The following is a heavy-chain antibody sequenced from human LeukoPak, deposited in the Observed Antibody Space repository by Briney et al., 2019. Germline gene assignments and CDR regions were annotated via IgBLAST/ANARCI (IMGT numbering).Heavy chain of an antibody. J-gene: IGHJ4*02. CDR1: GFTFSSYG. Sequence: PGGSLRLSCAASGFTFSSYGMHWVRQAPGKGLEWVAFIYYDGNDKYYADSVKGRFTISRDNSKNTLYLQMNSLKTEDTAVYYCTTLVGAINWGQGTLVTVSS. CDR3: TTLVGAIN. CDR2: IYYDGNDK. V-gene: IGHV3-30*02. D-gene: IGHD1-26*01.